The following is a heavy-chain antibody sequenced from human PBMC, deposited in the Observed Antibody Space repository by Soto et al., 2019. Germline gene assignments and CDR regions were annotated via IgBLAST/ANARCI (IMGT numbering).Heavy chain of an antibody. J-gene: IGHJ4*02. V-gene: IGHV4-31*03. CDR2: IYYSGST. Sequence: SETLSLTCTVSGGSIRSGGYYWSWIRQHPGKGLEWIGYIYYSGSTYYNPSLKSRVTISVDTSKNQFSLKLSSVTAADTAVYYCARARSGFGGGPLTDLDYWGQGTLVTVSS. D-gene: IGHD3-22*01. CDR1: GGSIRSGGYY. CDR3: ARARSGFGGGPLTDLDY.